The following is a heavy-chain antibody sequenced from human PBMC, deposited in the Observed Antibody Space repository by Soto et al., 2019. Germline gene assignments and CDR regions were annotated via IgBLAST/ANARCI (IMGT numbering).Heavy chain of an antibody. J-gene: IGHJ4*02. V-gene: IGHV3-21*06. CDR3: ARDDGWLVLDY. CDR1: GFAFSSYS. Sequence: EVQLVESGGGLVKPGGSLRLSCAASGFAFSSYSMNWVRQAPGKGLEWVAFITIRSSYIYYADSVRGRFTISRDNAKNSLYLQMDGLRAEDTAVYYCARDDGWLVLDYWGQGTLDTVSS. CDR2: ITIRSSYI. D-gene: IGHD6-19*01.